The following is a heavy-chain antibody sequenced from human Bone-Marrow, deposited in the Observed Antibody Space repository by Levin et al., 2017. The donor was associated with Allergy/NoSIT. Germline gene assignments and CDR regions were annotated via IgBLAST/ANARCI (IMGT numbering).Heavy chain of an antibody. CDR3: ARLYIVVVPAATPPGY. D-gene: IGHD2-2*01. CDR1: GFTFSDYY. Sequence: GESLKISCAASGFTFSDYYMSWIRQAPGKGLEWVSYISSSGSTIYYADSVKGRFTISRDNAKNSLYLQMNSLRAEDTAVYYCARLYIVVVPAATPPGYWGQGTLVTVSS. V-gene: IGHV3-11*01. CDR2: ISSSGSTI. J-gene: IGHJ4*02.